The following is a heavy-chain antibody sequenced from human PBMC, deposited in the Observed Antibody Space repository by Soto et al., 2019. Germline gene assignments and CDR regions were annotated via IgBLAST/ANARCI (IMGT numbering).Heavy chain of an antibody. CDR3: AKHRGFIDLFAY. V-gene: IGHV3-23*01. J-gene: IGHJ4*02. Sequence: EVQLLESGGGLVQPGGSLRLSCAASGFAFSSYAMSWVRQAPGKGLEWVSSISGSTSGTYYADAVKGRFTISRDNSNTTPSLQMNCLGAEATAVSYCAKHRGFIDLFAYWGQGALVTVSS. CDR1: GFAFSSYA. CDR2: ISGSTSGT. D-gene: IGHD3-16*02.